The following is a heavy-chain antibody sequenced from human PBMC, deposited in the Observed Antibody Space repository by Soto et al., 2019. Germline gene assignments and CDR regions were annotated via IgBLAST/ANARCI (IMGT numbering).Heavy chain of an antibody. D-gene: IGHD3-22*01. V-gene: IGHV3-15*07. CDR3: TSGPYYNTGGLDS. CDR1: GFSFTDAW. CDR2: SKTKAYGGTI. J-gene: IGHJ4*02. Sequence: DVQLMESGGGLVQPGGSFRLSCAASGFSFTDAWMNWVRQGPGKGLEWVGRSKTKAYGGTIAYAAPVKGRVIISRDDSKNTLSLQMNSLKPEDTAVYYCTSGPYYNTGGLDSWGQGTLVTVSS.